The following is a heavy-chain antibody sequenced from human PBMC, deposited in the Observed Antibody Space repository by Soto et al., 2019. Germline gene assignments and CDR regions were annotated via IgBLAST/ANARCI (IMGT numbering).Heavy chain of an antibody. CDR2: IKQDGSEK. CDR3: ARDSIVVVPAATYSSGWPNYYYYGMDV. J-gene: IGHJ6*02. CDR1: GFTFSSYW. V-gene: IGHV3-7*03. Sequence: EVQLVESGGGLVQPGGSLRLSCAASGFTFSSYWMSWVRQAPGKGLEWVANIKQDGSEKYYVDSVKGRFTISRDNAKNSLYLQMNSLRAEDTAVYYCARDSIVVVPAATYSSGWPNYYYYGMDVWGQGTTVTVSS. D-gene: IGHD2-2*01.